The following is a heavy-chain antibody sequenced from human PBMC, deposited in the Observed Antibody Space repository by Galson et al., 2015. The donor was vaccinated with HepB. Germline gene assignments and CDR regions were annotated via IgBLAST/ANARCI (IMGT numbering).Heavy chain of an antibody. V-gene: IGHV3-48*02. Sequence: SLRLSCAASGFTFSSYSVNWVRQAPGKGLEWVSYISSSSSTIYYADSVKGRFTISRDNAKNSLYLQMNSLRDEDTAVYYCARAGLWLDSPTTLIDYWGQGTLVTVSS. J-gene: IGHJ4*02. CDR1: GFTFSSYS. D-gene: IGHD1-14*01. CDR3: ARAGLWLDSPTTLIDY. CDR2: ISSSSSTI.